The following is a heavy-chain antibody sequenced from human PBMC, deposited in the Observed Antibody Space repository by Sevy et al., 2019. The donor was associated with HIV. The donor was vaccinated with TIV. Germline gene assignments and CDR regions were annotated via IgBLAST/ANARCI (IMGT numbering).Heavy chain of an antibody. Sequence: GGSLRLSCAASGFSFSSYGMHWVRQAPGKGLEWMSYIQYDGSNKDYADSVKGRFTISRDNSKNTLYLEMNSRRVEDTAGFYCGKEGGGEGGDHWGQGTLVTVSS. D-gene: IGHD2-21*01. CDR2: IQYDGSNK. V-gene: IGHV3-30*02. J-gene: IGHJ4*02. CDR3: GKEGGGEGGDH. CDR1: GFSFSSYG.